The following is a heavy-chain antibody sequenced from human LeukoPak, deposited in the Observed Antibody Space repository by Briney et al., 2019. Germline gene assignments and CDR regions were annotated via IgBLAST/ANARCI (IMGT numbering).Heavy chain of an antibody. D-gene: IGHD5-18*01. V-gene: IGHV1-24*01. CDR3: VTGFTTMAVDYFDY. Sequence: GASVKVSCKVSGKTLSDLSIHWLRQPPGKGLVWLGGSDPEDGERIYAQMFQGRVTMTEDTSIDTAYMELSSLRSEDTAVYYCVTGFTTMAVDYFDYWGQGTLVTVSP. J-gene: IGHJ4*02. CDR1: GKTLSDLS. CDR2: SDPEDGER.